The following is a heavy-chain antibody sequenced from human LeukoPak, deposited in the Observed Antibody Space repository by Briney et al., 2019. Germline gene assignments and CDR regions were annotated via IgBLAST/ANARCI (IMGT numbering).Heavy chain of an antibody. CDR3: ARGTLSLDFDY. CDR2: IYYSGST. D-gene: IGHD1-7*01. J-gene: IGHJ4*02. V-gene: IGHV4-59*01. Sequence: SETLSLTCTVSGGSISSYYWSWIRRPPGKGLEWIGYIYYSGSTNYNPSLKSRVTISVDTSKNQFSLKLSSVTAADTAVYYCARGTLSLDFDYWGQGTLVTVSS. CDR1: GGSISSYY.